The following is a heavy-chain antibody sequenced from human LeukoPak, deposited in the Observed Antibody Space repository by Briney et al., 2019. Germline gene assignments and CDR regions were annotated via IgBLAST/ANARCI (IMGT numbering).Heavy chain of an antibody. D-gene: IGHD6-13*01. CDR1: GGSISSYS. V-gene: IGHV4-30-2*01. J-gene: IGHJ4*02. CDR2: IYHSGST. CDR3: AREGAAAGTGFDY. Sequence: SSETLSLTCTVSGGSISSYSWSWIRQPPGKGLEWIGYIYHSGSTYYNPSLKSRVTISVDRSKNQFSLKLSSVTAADTAVYYCAREGAAAGTGFDYWGQGTLVTVSS.